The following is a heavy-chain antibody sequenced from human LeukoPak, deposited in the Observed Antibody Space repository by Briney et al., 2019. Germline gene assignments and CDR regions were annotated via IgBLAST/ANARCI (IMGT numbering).Heavy chain of an antibody. Sequence: GGSLRLSCAASGFTFSDYYMSWIRQAPGKGLEWVSYIRSGGTLTYYADSVKGRFTISRDNAKNSLYLQINSLRVEDTAVYYCARDQVEFASPWDVWGKGTTVIVSS. V-gene: IGHV3-11*01. CDR1: GFTFSDYY. CDR3: ARDQVEFASPWDV. D-gene: IGHD2-2*01. CDR2: IRSGGTLT. J-gene: IGHJ6*04.